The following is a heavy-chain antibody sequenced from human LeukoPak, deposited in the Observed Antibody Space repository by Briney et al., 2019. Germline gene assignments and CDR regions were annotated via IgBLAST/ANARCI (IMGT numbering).Heavy chain of an antibody. CDR1: GYTFTSYD. Sequence: ASVKVSCKASGYTFTSYDINWVRQATGQGLEWMGWMNPNSGNTGYAQKFQGRVTMTRHTSISTAYMELSSLRSEDTAVYYCARVGRLYGSGSYYTYWGQGTLVTVSS. V-gene: IGHV1-8*01. J-gene: IGHJ4*02. CDR3: ARVGRLYGSGSYYTY. D-gene: IGHD3-10*01. CDR2: MNPNSGNT.